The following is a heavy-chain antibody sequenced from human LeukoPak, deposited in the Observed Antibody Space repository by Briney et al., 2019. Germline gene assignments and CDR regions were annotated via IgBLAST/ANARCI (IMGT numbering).Heavy chain of an antibody. V-gene: IGHV3-66*01. CDR3: ARDWPVNFWRRLNAFDI. D-gene: IGHD3-3*01. CDR1: GFTVSSNY. Sequence: GGSLRLSCAASGFTVSSNYMSRVRQAPGKGLEWVSVIYSGGSTYYADSVKGRFTISRDNSKNTLYLQMNSLRAEDTAVYYCARDWPVNFWRRLNAFDIWGQGTMVTVSS. CDR2: IYSGGST. J-gene: IGHJ3*02.